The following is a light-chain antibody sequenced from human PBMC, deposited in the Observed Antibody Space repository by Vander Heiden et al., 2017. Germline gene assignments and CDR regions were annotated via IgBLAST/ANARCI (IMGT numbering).Light chain of an antibody. CDR2: WAS. V-gene: IGKV4-1*01. CDR3: QQDYSTPRT. Sequence: DIVMTQSPDSLAVSLGERATINCKSSQSVLYSSNNKNYLAWYQQKPGQPPKLLIYWASTRESGVPDRFSDSGSGTDFTLTISSLQAEDVAVYYCQQDYSTPRTFGQGTKVXIK. J-gene: IGKJ1*01. CDR1: QSVLYSSNNKNY.